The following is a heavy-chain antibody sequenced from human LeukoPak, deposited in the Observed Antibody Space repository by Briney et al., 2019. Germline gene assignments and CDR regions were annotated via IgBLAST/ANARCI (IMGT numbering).Heavy chain of an antibody. CDR2: IYYSGST. Sequence: PSETLSLTCTVSGGSISSGGYYWSWIRQHPGKGLEWIGYIYYSGSTYYNPSLKSRVTISVDTSKNQFSLKLSSVTAADTAVYYCARIYDFWSASIYYFDYWGQGTLVTVSS. CDR1: GGSISSGGYY. D-gene: IGHD3-3*01. J-gene: IGHJ4*02. V-gene: IGHV4-31*03. CDR3: ARIYDFWSASIYYFDY.